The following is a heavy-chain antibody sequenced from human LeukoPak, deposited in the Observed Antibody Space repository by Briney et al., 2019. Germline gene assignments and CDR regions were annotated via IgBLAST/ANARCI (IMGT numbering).Heavy chain of an antibody. CDR2: INPNSGGT. Sequence: SVKVSCKASGYTFTGYCMHWVRQAPGQGLEWMGWINPNSGGTNYAQKFRGRVTMTRDTSISTAYMELSRLRSDDTAVYYCARLYGYDSDYWGQGTLVTVSS. D-gene: IGHD5-12*01. CDR1: GYTFTGYC. CDR3: ARLYGYDSDY. J-gene: IGHJ4*02. V-gene: IGHV1-2*02.